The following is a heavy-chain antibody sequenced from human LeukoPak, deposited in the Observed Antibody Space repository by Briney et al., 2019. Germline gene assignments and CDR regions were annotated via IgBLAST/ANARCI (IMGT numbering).Heavy chain of an antibody. V-gene: IGHV3-23*01. Sequence: GGTLRLSCAASGFTFSTYAMNWVRQAPGKGLEWVSGISGSGGATYYADSVKGRFTISRDNSKNTLYLQMNSLRAEDTAVYYCAKARGYSSYIYYYYYMDVWGKGTTVTVSS. CDR2: ISGSGGAT. CDR3: AKARGYSSYIYYYYYMDV. D-gene: IGHD6-13*01. J-gene: IGHJ6*03. CDR1: GFTFSTYA.